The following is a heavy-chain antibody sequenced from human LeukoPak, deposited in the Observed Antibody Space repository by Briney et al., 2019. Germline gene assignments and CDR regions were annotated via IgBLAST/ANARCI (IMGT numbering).Heavy chain of an antibody. CDR1: GGSISSYY. J-gene: IGHJ6*03. D-gene: IGHD3-10*01. CDR2: IYYSGST. V-gene: IGHV4-59*01. Sequence: SETLSLTCTVSGGSISSYYWSWIRQPPGKGLEWIGYIYYSGSTNYNPSLKSRVTISVDTSKNQFSLKLSSVTAADTAVYYCARLRGSRSYYYYYMDVWGKGTTVTVSS. CDR3: ARLRGSRSYYYYYMDV.